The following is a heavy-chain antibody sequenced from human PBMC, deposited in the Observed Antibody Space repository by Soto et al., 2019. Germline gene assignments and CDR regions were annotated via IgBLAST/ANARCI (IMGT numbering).Heavy chain of an antibody. CDR3: ARDDSWIQLCDY. Sequence: ASVKVCCKDSGETLTSNAGHWVRQAPGRRLEWMGWINAGNGNTKYSQKFQGRVTITRDTSASTAYMELSSLRSEDTAVYYCARDDSWIQLCDYWGQGTLVTVSS. CDR1: GETLTSNA. J-gene: IGHJ4*02. V-gene: IGHV1-3*01. CDR2: INAGNGNT. D-gene: IGHD5-18*01.